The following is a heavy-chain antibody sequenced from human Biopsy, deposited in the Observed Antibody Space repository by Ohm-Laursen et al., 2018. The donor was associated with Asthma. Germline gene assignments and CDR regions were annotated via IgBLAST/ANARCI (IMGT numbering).Heavy chain of an antibody. Sequence: SLRLSCAASGFTFSSYGMHWVRQAPGKGLEWVAVIWYDGSNKYYADSVKGRFTISRDNSKNTLYLQMNSLRAEDTAVYYCARASVVKHYYYYGMDVWGPGTTVTVFS. CDR3: ARASVVKHYYYYGMDV. CDR2: IWYDGSNK. V-gene: IGHV3-33*08. J-gene: IGHJ6*02. CDR1: GFTFSSYG.